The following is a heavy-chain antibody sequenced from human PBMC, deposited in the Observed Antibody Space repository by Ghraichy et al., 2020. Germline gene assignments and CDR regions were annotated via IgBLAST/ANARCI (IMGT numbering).Heavy chain of an antibody. J-gene: IGHJ6*02. Sequence: GGSLRLSCAASGFTFSSYALNWVRQAPGKGLEWVSAISDSGGGTYYADSVKGRFTISRDNSKNTLYLQMNSLRAEDTAVYYCARGPAYCTNGVCYNYYGMDVWGQGTTVTVSS. D-gene: IGHD2-8*01. V-gene: IGHV3-23*01. CDR2: ISDSGGGT. CDR1: GFTFSSYA. CDR3: ARGPAYCTNGVCYNYYGMDV.